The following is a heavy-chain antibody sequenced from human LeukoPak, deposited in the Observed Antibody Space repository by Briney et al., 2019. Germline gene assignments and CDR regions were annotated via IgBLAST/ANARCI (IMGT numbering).Heavy chain of an antibody. V-gene: IGHV3-48*02. Sequence: GESLKISCAASGFTFSSYSMNWVRQAPGKGLEWVSYISSSSSTIYYADSVKGRFAISRDNAKNSLYLQMNSLRDEDTAVYYCARAPSGGSYLAYFDYWGQGTLVTVSS. CDR3: ARAPSGGSYLAYFDY. J-gene: IGHJ4*02. CDR1: GFTFSSYS. D-gene: IGHD1-26*01. CDR2: ISSSSSTI.